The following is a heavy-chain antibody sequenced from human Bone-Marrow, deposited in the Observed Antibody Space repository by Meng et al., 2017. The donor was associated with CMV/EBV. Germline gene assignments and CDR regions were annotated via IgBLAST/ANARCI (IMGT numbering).Heavy chain of an antibody. CDR1: GYTFTSYY. V-gene: IGHV1-46*01. D-gene: IGHD6-13*01. CDR3: ATQRDSSSWYEVSYYYYGMDV. Sequence: ASVKVSCKASGYTFTSYYMHWVRQAPGQGLEWMGIINPSGGSTSYAQKFQGRVTMTRDTSTSTVYMELSSLRSEDTAVYYCATQRDSSSWYEVSYYYYGMDVWGQGPTVTVSS. J-gene: IGHJ6*01. CDR2: INPSGGST.